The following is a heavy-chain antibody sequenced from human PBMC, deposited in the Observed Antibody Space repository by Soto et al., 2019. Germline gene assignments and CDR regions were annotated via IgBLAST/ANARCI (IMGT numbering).Heavy chain of an antibody. D-gene: IGHD2-2*01. V-gene: IGHV1-2*02. Sequence: GASVKVSCKASGYTFTGYYIHWVREAPGQGLEWMGWINPQTGGTSYAQKFQGRATLSRDTSINTAYLEVSRLRFDDAAVYFCARERYQVISDGMDVWGQGTTVTVSS. CDR1: GYTFTGYY. J-gene: IGHJ6*02. CDR2: INPQTGGT. CDR3: ARERYQVISDGMDV.